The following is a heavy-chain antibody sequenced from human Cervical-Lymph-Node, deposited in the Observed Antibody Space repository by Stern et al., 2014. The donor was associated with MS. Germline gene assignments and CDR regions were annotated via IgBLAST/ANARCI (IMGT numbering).Heavy chain of an antibody. CDR3: AIIRGGFSAGYFDP. D-gene: IGHD3-10*01. CDR1: GYTFTNYD. J-gene: IGHJ4*02. V-gene: IGHV1-8*01. CDR2: VSPNTGDT. Sequence: VHLVESGAEVKKPGASVKVSCKASGYTFTNYDVHWVRRATGQGLEWMGWVSPNTGDTGYPQQFQGRVTMTRVSSISTVYLEVTSLRPEDAAFYYCAIIRGGFSAGYFDPWGQGTLVTVSS.